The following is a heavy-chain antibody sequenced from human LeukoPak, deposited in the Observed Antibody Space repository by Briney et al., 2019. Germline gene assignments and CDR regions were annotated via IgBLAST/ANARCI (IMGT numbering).Heavy chain of an antibody. D-gene: IGHD3-22*01. CDR3: TGNYYDSSGYYLKY. J-gene: IGHJ4*02. Sequence: PGGSLRLSCAASGFTFSSYGMHWVRQAPGKGLEWVAVIWYDGSNKYYADFVKGRFTISRDNSKNTLYLQMNSLRAEETAVYYCTGNYYDSSGYYLKYWGQGALVTVSS. CDR1: GFTFSSYG. V-gene: IGHV3-33*01. CDR2: IWYDGSNK.